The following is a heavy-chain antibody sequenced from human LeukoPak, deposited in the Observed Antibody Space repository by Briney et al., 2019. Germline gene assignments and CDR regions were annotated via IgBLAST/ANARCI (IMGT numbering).Heavy chain of an antibody. CDR2: IFHSGST. D-gene: IGHD2-2*01. CDR1: GDTISTSFYY. J-gene: IGHJ4*02. CDR3: ASSLPAAAMGVDY. V-gene: IGHV4-39*07. Sequence: SETLSLTCTVSGDTISTSFYYWDWIRQPPGKGLEWIGGIFHSGSTYYNPSLKSRVTISVDTSKNQFSLKLSSVTAADTAVYYCASSLPAAAMGVDYWGQGTLVTVSS.